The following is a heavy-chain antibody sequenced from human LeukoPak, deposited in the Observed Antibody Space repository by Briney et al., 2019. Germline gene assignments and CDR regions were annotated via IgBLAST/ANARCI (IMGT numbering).Heavy chain of an antibody. CDR1: GYTVTSYY. Sequence: ASVKVSCKASGYTVTSYYMHWVRQAPGQGLEWMGIINPSGGSTSYAQKFQGRVTMTRDMSTSTVYMELSSLRSEDTAVYYCARDKRYCSSTSCYEPLDYWGQGTLVTVSS. J-gene: IGHJ4*02. V-gene: IGHV1-46*01. CDR2: INPSGGST. D-gene: IGHD2-2*01. CDR3: ARDKRYCSSTSCYEPLDY.